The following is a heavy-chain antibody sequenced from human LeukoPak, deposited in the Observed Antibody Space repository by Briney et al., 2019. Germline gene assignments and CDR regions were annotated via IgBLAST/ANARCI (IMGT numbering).Heavy chain of an antibody. CDR2: FDPEDGET. J-gene: IGHJ4*02. CDR3: ATDLLSPVVVAAFSY. CDR1: GYTLTELS. V-gene: IGHV1-24*01. D-gene: IGHD2-15*01. Sequence: ASVKVSCKGSGYTLTELSMHWVRQAPGKGLEWMGGFDPEDGETIYAQKFQGRVTMTEDTSTDTAYMELSSLRSEDTAVYYCATDLLSPVVVAAFSYWGQGTLVTVSS.